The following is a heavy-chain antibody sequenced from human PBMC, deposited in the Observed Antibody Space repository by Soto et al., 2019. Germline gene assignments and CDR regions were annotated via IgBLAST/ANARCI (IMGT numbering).Heavy chain of an antibody. D-gene: IGHD3-10*01. CDR1: GFTFSSYE. CDR2: ISSSGSTI. J-gene: IGHJ4*02. Sequence: GGSLRLSCAASGFTFSSYEMNWVRQAPGKGLEWVSYISSSGSTIYYADSVKGGFTISRDNAKNSLYLQMNSLRAEATAVYFCARETGLWFGELLPYYFDYWGQGTLVTVSS. CDR3: ARETGLWFGELLPYYFDY. V-gene: IGHV3-48*03.